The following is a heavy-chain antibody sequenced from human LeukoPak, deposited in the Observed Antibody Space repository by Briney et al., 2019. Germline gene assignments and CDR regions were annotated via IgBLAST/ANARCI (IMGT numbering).Heavy chain of an antibody. D-gene: IGHD6-13*01. CDR3: ARDPYHSSSWPNWFDP. Sequence: GGSLRLSCAASGFTFSSYAMHWVRQAPGKGLEWVAVISYDGSNKYYADSVKGRFTISRDNAKNSLYLQMNSLRAEDTAVYYCARDPYHSSSWPNWFDPWGQGTLVTVSS. J-gene: IGHJ5*02. CDR2: ISYDGSNK. CDR1: GFTFSSYA. V-gene: IGHV3-30-3*01.